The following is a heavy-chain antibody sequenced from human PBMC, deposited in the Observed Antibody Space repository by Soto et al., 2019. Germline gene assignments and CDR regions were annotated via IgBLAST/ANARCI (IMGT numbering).Heavy chain of an antibody. CDR1: GYTFTDYY. D-gene: IGHD3-22*01. J-gene: IGHJ5*02. Sequence: GASVKVSCKASGYTFTDYYMHWVRQAPGPGLEWMGWINPNSVGSNYAQKFRGRVTMTRDTSIRTACVDLSSMRSDDTAVYYCARGASPCGYQPFDPWGQGTLVTVSS. CDR2: INPNSVGS. V-gene: IGHV1-2*02. CDR3: ARGASPCGYQPFDP.